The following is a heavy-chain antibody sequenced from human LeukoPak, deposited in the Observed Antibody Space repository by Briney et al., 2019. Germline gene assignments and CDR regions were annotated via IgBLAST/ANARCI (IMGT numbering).Heavy chain of an antibody. CDR3: ARHARVAGFDY. V-gene: IGHV3-11*04. J-gene: IGHJ4*02. Sequence: PGGSLRLSCAASRFTFSDFYMSWIRQAPGKGLEWISYISNSGTTIYYADSVKGRFTISRDNAKNSLYLQMNSPRAEDTAVYYCARHARVAGFDYWGLGTLVTVSS. CDR1: RFTFSDFY. CDR2: ISNSGTTI. D-gene: IGHD6-19*01.